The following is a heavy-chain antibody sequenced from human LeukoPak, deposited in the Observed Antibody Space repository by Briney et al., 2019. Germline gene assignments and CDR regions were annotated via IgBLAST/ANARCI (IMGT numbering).Heavy chain of an antibody. CDR3: ARAVTAYWYFDL. Sequence: SETLSLTCTVSGDSVSNGHYYWSWIRQPPGKGLEWIGYIYYSGSTNYNPSLKSRVTISVDASENQFSLKLSSVTAADTAVYYCARAVTAYWYFDLWGRGALVTVSS. D-gene: IGHD2-21*02. V-gene: IGHV4-61*01. CDR1: GDSVSNGHYY. CDR2: IYYSGST. J-gene: IGHJ2*01.